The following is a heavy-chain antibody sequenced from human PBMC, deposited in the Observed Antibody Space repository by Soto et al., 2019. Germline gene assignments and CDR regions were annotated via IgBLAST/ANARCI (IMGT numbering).Heavy chain of an antibody. J-gene: IGHJ4*02. Sequence: QVTLKESGPVLVQATETLTLTCNVSGFSLTNVQKGVAWIRQPPGKALEWLAHILSDVEQSYKSSLKKRLTICQETSKRQVVLLMTNVEPVDTATYYCARISGRFGASHFDFWGQGSSVIVSS. CDR2: ILSDVEQ. CDR1: GFSLTNVQKG. V-gene: IGHV2-26*01. D-gene: IGHD3-10*01. CDR3: ARISGRFGASHFDF.